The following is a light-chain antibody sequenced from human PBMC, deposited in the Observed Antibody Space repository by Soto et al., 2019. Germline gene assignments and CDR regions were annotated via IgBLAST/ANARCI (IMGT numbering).Light chain of an antibody. CDR2: SAS. V-gene: IGKV1-39*01. CDR1: QTIGTF. Sequence: SALAGAVGDRVTITCRASQTIGTFLNCDQPKPGKAPNLLISSASTLQSGVPSRFIGSGSGTDFALTISSLQSEDLATYYCQLSYTTPLTFGGGTKV. CDR3: QLSYTTPLT. J-gene: IGKJ4*01.